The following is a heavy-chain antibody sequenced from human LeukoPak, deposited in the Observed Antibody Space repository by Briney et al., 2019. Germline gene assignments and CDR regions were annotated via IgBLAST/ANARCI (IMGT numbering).Heavy chain of an antibody. CDR2: IYTTGTA. CDR1: GGSIGPYY. J-gene: IGHJ3*02. CDR3: ARDHSSSSWMDSFEI. V-gene: IGHV4-4*07. D-gene: IGHD6-6*01. Sequence: RPSETLSLTCIISGGSIGPYYWSWIRQAAGKGPEWIGRIYTTGTADYNPSLKGRVFLSVDTSKNQFSLKVTSVTAADTAVYYCARDHSSSSWMDSFEIWGPGTKVTVSS.